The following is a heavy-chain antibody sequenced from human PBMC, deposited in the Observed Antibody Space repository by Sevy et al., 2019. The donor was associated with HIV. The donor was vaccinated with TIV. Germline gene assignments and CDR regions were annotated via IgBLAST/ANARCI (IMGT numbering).Heavy chain of an antibody. CDR1: GGSISSYY. D-gene: IGHD1-26*01. Sequence: SETLSLTCTVSGGSISSYYWSWIRQPPGKGLEWIGYIYYSGSTNYNPSLKSRVTISVDTSKNQFSLKLSSVTAADTAVYYWARDGGGVGATTGYDYYYYYMDVWGKGTTVTVSS. CDR3: ARDGGGVGATTGYDYYYYYMDV. V-gene: IGHV4-59*01. J-gene: IGHJ6*03. CDR2: IYYSGST.